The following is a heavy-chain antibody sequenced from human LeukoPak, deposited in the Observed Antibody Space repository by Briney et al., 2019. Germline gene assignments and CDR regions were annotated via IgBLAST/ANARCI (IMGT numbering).Heavy chain of an antibody. CDR2: IWFDGSNK. CDR1: GFTFSSYG. CDR3: AKDHAPGYSYGYREGYFDY. Sequence: PGGSLRLSCAASGFTFSSYGMHWVRQAPGKGLEWVALIWFDGSNKYYADSVKGRFTISRDNSKNTLYLQMNSLRAEDTAVYYCAKDHAPGYSYGYREGYFDYWGQRTLVTVSS. J-gene: IGHJ4*02. V-gene: IGHV3-30*02. D-gene: IGHD5-18*01.